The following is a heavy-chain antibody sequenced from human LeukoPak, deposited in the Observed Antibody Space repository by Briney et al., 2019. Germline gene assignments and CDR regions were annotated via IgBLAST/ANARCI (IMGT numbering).Heavy chain of an antibody. CDR3: AKDWTKPDY. CDR1: GFIFSTYA. J-gene: IGHJ4*02. V-gene: IGHV3-30*18. Sequence: GRSLRLSCAASGFIFSTYAMHWVRQAPGKGLEWVAVISNDGTSKYYVGSVKGRFTISRDNSKNTLYLQMNSLMDEDTGIYYCAKDWTKPDYGGQGTLVTVSS. CDR2: ISNDGTSK. D-gene: IGHD1-1*01.